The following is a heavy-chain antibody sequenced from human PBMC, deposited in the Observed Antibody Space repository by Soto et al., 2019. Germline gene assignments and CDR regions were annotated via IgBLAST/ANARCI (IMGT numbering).Heavy chain of an antibody. Sequence: AETLSLTCTVSGYSISSGYHCAWIRQPPGKGLEWLGGGHYSGNTYYNPSLKNLHTISVDKSKNEFSLNLTSVSATNTALYYGARQERVVAEWRWFDPWGQGTMVTVYS. CDR1: GYSISSGYH. D-gene: IGHD2-15*01. V-gene: IGHV4-38-2*02. J-gene: IGHJ5*02. CDR3: ARQERVVAEWRWFDP. CDR2: GHYSGNT.